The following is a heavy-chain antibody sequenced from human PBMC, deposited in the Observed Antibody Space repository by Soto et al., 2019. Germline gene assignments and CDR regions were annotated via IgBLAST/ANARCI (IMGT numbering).Heavy chain of an antibody. CDR1: GGSISSSSYY. CDR2: IYYSGST. J-gene: IGHJ4*02. D-gene: IGHD3-22*01. CDR3: ASLLYDSSGYDFLY. V-gene: IGHV4-39*01. Sequence: QLQLQESGPGLVKPSETLSLTCTVSGGSISSSSYYWGWIRQPPGKGLEWIGSIYYSGSTYYNPSLKSRVTISVDTSKNQFSLKLSSVTAADTAVYYCASLLYDSSGYDFLYWGQGTLVTVSS.